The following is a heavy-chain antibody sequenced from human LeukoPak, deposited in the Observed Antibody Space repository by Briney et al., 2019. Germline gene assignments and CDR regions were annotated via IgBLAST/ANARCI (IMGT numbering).Heavy chain of an antibody. CDR3: AKGIVADATYYFDY. CDR2: ISGSGGST. D-gene: IGHD2-21*01. J-gene: IGHJ4*02. CDR1: GFTFSSYG. Sequence: PGGSLTLSCAASGFTFSSYGMSWVRQAPGKGLEWVSAISGSGGSTYYADSVKGRFTISRDNPKNTLYLQMKSLRVEHTAIYYCAKGIVADATYYFDYWGQGSLVTVSS. V-gene: IGHV3-23*01.